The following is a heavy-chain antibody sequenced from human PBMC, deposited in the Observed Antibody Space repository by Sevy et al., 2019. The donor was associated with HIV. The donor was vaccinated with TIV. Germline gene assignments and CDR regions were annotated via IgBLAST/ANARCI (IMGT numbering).Heavy chain of an antibody. J-gene: IGHJ4*02. CDR2: FDPEDGET. D-gene: IGHD3-22*01. Sequence: ASVKVSCKVSGYTRTKLGMHWVRLAPRKGLEWMGSFDPEDGETIYAQKFQGRLTMTEDTSTDTAYMDLSSLRSEDTAVYFCATTKDYYESSGSPFDYWGQGTVVTVSS. CDR3: ATTKDYYESSGSPFDY. CDR1: GYTRTKLG. V-gene: IGHV1-24*01.